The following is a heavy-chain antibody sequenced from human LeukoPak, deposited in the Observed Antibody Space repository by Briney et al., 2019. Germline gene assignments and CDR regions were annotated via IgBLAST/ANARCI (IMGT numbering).Heavy chain of an antibody. CDR1: GGSFSGYY. CDR3: ARQRFSFWSGYGYFDY. V-gene: IGHV4-34*01. Sequence: PSETLSLTCAVYGGSFSGYYWSWIRQPPGKGQEWIGEINHSGSTNYNPSLKSRVTISVDTSKNQFSLKLSSVTAADTAVYYWARQRFSFWSGYGYFDYWGQGTLVTVSS. D-gene: IGHD3-3*01. CDR2: INHSGST. J-gene: IGHJ4*02.